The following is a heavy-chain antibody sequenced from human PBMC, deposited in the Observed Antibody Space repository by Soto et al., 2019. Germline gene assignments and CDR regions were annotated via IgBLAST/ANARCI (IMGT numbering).Heavy chain of an antibody. J-gene: IGHJ4*02. Sequence: EVQLVESGGGLVKPGGSLTLSCAASGFAFSTYTLTWVRQAPGKGLEWVSSINTPSSYVYYADSVKGRFTISRDNTKNSMYLPNNSLRAGDTAVYYCAREGQWLIPDYWGQGTLVTVSS. D-gene: IGHD3-22*01. V-gene: IGHV3-21*01. CDR2: INTPSSYV. CDR3: AREGQWLIPDY. CDR1: GFAFSTYT.